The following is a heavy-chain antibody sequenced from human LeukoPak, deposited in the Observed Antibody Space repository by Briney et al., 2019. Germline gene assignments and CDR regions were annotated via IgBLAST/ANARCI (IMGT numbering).Heavy chain of an antibody. D-gene: IGHD5-18*01. CDR2: IYYSGST. CDR1: GGSISSSSYY. V-gene: IGHV4-39*01. J-gene: IGHJ3*02. Sequence: SETLSLTCTVSGGSISSSSYYWGWIRQPPGKGLEWIGSIYYSGSTYYNPSLKSRVTISVDTSKNQFSLKLSSVTAADTAVYYCAGNTAMVVGDAFDIWGQGTMVTVSS. CDR3: AGNTAMVVGDAFDI.